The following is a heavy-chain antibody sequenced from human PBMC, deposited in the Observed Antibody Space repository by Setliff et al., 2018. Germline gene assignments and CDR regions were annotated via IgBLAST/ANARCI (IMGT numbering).Heavy chain of an antibody. CDR3: ARDQFSSGWYGPPESYFDC. Sequence: PSETLSLTCTVSDVSISGYYWSWIRQPPGKGLEWIGYIQKRGSTTTKYNPSLGSRISMSIDTSKNQFSLQLSSVSDGDTAVYYCARDQFSSGWYGPPESYFDCWGLGILVTVS. CDR2: IQKRGSTTT. CDR1: DVSISGYY. V-gene: IGHV4-59*01. J-gene: IGHJ4*01. D-gene: IGHD6-19*01.